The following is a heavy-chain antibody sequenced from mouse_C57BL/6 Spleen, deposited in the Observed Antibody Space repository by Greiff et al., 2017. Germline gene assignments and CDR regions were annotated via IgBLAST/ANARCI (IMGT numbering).Heavy chain of an antibody. J-gene: IGHJ2*01. V-gene: IGHV1-4*01. Sequence: QVQLKQSGAELARPGASVKMSCKASGYTFTSYTMHWVKQRPGQGLEWIGYINPSSGYTKYNQKFKDKATLTADKSSSTAYMQLSSLTSEDSAVYYCSRDGSSYLDYWGQGTTLTVSS. CDR1: GYTFTSYT. D-gene: IGHD1-1*01. CDR2: INPSSGYT. CDR3: SRDGSSYLDY.